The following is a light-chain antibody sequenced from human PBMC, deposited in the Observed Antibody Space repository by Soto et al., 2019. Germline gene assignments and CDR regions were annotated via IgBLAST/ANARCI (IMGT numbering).Light chain of an antibody. CDR3: QSYDNSLSGVV. Sequence: QSVLTQPPSVSGAPGQRVIISCTGNSSNIGAGRSVHWYQQLPGTAPKLLIYANSNRPSGVPDRISGSKSGSSASLAITGLQDEDEAHYYCQSYDNSLSGVVFGGGTKLTVL. V-gene: IGLV1-40*01. CDR1: SSNIGAGRS. J-gene: IGLJ2*01. CDR2: ANS.